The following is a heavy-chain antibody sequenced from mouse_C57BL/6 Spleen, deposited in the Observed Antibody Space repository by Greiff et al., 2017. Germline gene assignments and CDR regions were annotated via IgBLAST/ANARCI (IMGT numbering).Heavy chain of an antibody. CDR3: ARNYGSFYAMDY. CDR2: IYPGDGDT. J-gene: IGHJ4*01. Sequence: VKLMESGPELVKPGASVKISCKASGYAFSSSWMNWVKQRPGKGLEWIGRIYPGDGDTNYNGKFKGKATLTADKSSSTAYMQLSSLTSEDSAVYFCARNYGSFYAMDYWGQGTSGTVSS. D-gene: IGHD1-1*01. CDR1: GYAFSSSW. V-gene: IGHV1-82*01.